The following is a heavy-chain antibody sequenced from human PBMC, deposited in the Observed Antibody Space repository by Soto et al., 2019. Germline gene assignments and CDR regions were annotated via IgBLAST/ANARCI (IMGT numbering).Heavy chain of an antibody. CDR3: ARDIVVVVAAMIDY. D-gene: IGHD2-15*01. J-gene: IGHJ4*02. V-gene: IGHV3-21*01. CDR2: ISSSSSYI. Sequence: GGSLRLSCAASGFTFSSYSMNWVRQAPEKGMERVSSISSSSSYIYYADSVKGRFTISRDNAKNSLYLQMNSLRAEDTAVYYCARDIVVVVAAMIDYWGQGTLVTVSS. CDR1: GFTFSSYS.